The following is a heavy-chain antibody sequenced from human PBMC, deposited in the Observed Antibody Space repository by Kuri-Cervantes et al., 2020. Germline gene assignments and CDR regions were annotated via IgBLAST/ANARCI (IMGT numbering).Heavy chain of an antibody. CDR3: ARSKSEVTHAGY. Sequence: GESLKISCAASGFTVSSNYMSWVRQAPGKGLEWVAVISYDGSNKYYADSVKGRFTISRDNSKNTLYLQMNSLRAEDTAVYYCARSKSEVTHAGYWGQGTLVTVSS. V-gene: IGHV3-30-3*01. D-gene: IGHD1-14*01. CDR1: GFTVSSNY. CDR2: ISYDGSNK. J-gene: IGHJ4*02.